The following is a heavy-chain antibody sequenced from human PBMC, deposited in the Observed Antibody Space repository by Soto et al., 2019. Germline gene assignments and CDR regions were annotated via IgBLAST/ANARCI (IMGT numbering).Heavy chain of an antibody. V-gene: IGHV1-3*01. J-gene: IGHJ3*02. CDR3: ARGPRRNVDTNDAFDI. D-gene: IGHD5-18*01. Sequence: ASLKVSCTATSYTFTSYTKHLMRHGPGQMLVWMRWINAGTTNTKYTQKYKIRVTINRDTSASTAYMRLSNLRSKVTTMHYRARGPRRNVDTNDAFDIWGQGTMVTVSS. CDR2: INAGTTNT. CDR1: SYTFTSYT.